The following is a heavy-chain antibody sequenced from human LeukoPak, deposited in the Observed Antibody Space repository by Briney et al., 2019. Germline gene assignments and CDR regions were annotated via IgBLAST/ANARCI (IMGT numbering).Heavy chain of an antibody. CDR3: ARPGISTKAAFDI. V-gene: IGHV4-4*02. D-gene: IGHD2-2*01. Sequence: SETLSLTCAVSGGSISSNYWWSWVRQPPGTRLEWIGEMHHSGSTNYNPSLKSRVTISVDTSKNQFSLKLSSVTAADTAVYYCARPGISTKAAFDIWGQGTMVTVSS. CDR1: GGSISSNYW. J-gene: IGHJ3*02. CDR2: MHHSGST.